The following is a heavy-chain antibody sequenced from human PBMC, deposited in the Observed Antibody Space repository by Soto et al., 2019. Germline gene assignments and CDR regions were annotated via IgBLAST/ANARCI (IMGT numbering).Heavy chain of an antibody. D-gene: IGHD3-9*01. Sequence: PSETLSLTCAVYGGSFSGYYWSWIRQPPGKGLEWIGEINHSGSTNYNPSLKSRVTISVDTSKNQFSLKLSSVTAADTAVYYCARRYFDWLLSERSWLDPWGQGTLVTSPQ. V-gene: IGHV4-34*01. CDR3: ARRYFDWLLSERSWLDP. CDR1: GGSFSGYY. CDR2: INHSGST. J-gene: IGHJ5*02.